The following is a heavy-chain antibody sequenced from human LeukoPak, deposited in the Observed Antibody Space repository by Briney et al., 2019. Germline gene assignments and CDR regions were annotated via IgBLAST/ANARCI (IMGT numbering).Heavy chain of an antibody. D-gene: IGHD3-10*01. J-gene: IGHJ4*02. V-gene: IGHV3-53*01. CDR2: IYSDGST. CDR1: GFTVSTNY. Sequence: QTGGSLRLSCAASGFTVSTNYMSWVRQAPGKGLQWVSIIYSDGSTYYADSVKGRFTISRDNSKNTLYLQMNSLRAEDTAVYFCAREGHYHGSGSYSYFDYWGQGTLVTVSS. CDR3: AREGHYHGSGSYSYFDY.